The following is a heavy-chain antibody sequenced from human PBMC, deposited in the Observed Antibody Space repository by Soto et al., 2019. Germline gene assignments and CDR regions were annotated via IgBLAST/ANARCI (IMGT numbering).Heavy chain of an antibody. D-gene: IGHD3-10*01. Sequence: PSETLSLTCTVSRGSINSHYWSWIRQSPGKGLEYIGYISYSGSTNYNPSLKSRLTISVDTSKNQFSLKLTSVTAADTAVYYCARTDTAYGSGSYYYTYYFDYWGQGTLVTVSS. CDR1: RGSINSHY. CDR2: ISYSGST. V-gene: IGHV4-59*08. J-gene: IGHJ4*02. CDR3: ARTDTAYGSGSYYYTYYFDY.